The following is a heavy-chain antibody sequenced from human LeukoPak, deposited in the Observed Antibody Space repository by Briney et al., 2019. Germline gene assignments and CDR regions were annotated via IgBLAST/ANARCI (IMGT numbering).Heavy chain of an antibody. V-gene: IGHV3-23*01. Sequence: HSGGSLRLSCAASGFTFSSYAMSWVRQAPGKGLEWVSAISGSGGSTYYADSVKGRFTISRDNSKNTLYLQMNSLRAEDTAVYYCAKEFLLLGCCSGGSCWWPSDYWGQGTLVTVSS. D-gene: IGHD2-15*01. CDR2: ISGSGGST. J-gene: IGHJ4*02. CDR3: AKEFLLLGCCSGGSCWWPSDY. CDR1: GFTFSSYA.